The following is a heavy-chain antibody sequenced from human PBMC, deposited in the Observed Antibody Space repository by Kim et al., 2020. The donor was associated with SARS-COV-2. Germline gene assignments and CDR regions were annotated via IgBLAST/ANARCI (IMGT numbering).Heavy chain of an antibody. CDR2: IDADNGNT. V-gene: IGHV1-3*01. CDR1: GYTFTTYA. CDR3: ARGGNRTWPTDT. D-gene: IGHD1-1*01. J-gene: IGHJ4*02. Sequence: ASVKVSCKASGYTFTTYAIHWVRQAPGQRLEWMGWIDADNGNTKYSQKFQGRVTITRDTSASTAYMELSSLTSEDTPIYYCARGGNRTWPTDTWGQGTMV.